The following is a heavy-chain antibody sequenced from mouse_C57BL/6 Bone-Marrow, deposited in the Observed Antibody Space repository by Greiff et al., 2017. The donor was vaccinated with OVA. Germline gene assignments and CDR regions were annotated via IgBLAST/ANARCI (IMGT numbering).Heavy chain of an antibody. CDR1: GYSITSGYY. V-gene: IGHV3-6*01. Sequence: EVQLVESGPGLVKPSQSLSLTCSVTGYSITSGYYWTWIRQFPGNLLEWMGYISYDGSNNYNPSLKNRISITRDTSKNQFFLKLNSVTTEDTATYYCAFTSKGYYYAMDYWGQGTSVTVSS. D-gene: IGHD3-3*01. CDR3: AFTSKGYYYAMDY. CDR2: ISYDGSN. J-gene: IGHJ4*01.